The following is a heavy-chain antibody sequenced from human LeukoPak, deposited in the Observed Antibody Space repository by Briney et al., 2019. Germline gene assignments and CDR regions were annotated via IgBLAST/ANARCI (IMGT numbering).Heavy chain of an antibody. CDR2: ISNDGSIT. CDR3: AKSKSPYPMDYIFDF. V-gene: IGHV3-30*18. D-gene: IGHD4-11*01. Sequence: TGGSLRLSCAASGFSFSSYGMHWVRQAPGKGLEWVAVISNDGSITKYGDSVKGRFTISRDNSKNTLYVQMNSLGTDDTAVYYCAKSKSPYPMDYIFDFWGQGTLVTVSS. J-gene: IGHJ4*02. CDR1: GFSFSSYG.